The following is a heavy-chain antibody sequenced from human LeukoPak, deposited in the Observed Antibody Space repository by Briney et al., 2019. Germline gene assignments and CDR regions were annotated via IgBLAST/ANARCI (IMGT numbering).Heavy chain of an antibody. CDR3: ARNYVTFGTGSDY. CDR1: GFTFSSYA. D-gene: IGHD3/OR15-3a*01. Sequence: GGTLRLSCAASGFTFSSYAMHWVRQAPGKGLEWVAVISYDGSNKYYADSVKGRFTISRDNSKNTLYLQINSLRAEDTAVYYCARNYVTFGTGSDYWGQGTLVTVSS. J-gene: IGHJ4*02. CDR2: ISYDGSNK. V-gene: IGHV3-30-3*01.